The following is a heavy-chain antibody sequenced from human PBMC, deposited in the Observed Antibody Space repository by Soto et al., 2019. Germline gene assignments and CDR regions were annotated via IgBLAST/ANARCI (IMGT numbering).Heavy chain of an antibody. J-gene: IGHJ4*02. D-gene: IGHD6-13*01. V-gene: IGHV3-11*06. CDR1: GFTFSDYY. CDR3: ARALAAAGTVSARGGPTARC. Sequence: GGSLRLSCAASGFTFSDYYMNWIRQAPGKGLEWVSYISSSSGFTDYADSVKGRFTISRDNAKSSLYLQMNSLRAEDTAVYYCARALAAAGTVSARGGPTARCWGQGTLVTVSS. CDR2: ISSSSGFT.